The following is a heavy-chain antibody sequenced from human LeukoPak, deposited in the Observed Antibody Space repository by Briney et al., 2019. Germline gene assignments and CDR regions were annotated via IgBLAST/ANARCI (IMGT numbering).Heavy chain of an antibody. J-gene: IGHJ6*02. CDR3: ARGSGSGSYV. CDR2: INQDGSDK. V-gene: IGHV3-7*01. D-gene: IGHD3-10*01. Sequence: PGGSLRLSCAASGITFSNNWMSWVRQAPGKGLEWVANINQDGSDKDYVDSAKGRSTVSRDNAKNSLYLQMNNLRVEDTAVYYCARGSGSGSYVWGQGTTVTVSS. CDR1: GITFSNNW.